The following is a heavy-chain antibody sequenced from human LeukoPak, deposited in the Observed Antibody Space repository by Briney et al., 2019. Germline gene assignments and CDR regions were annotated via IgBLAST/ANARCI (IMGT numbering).Heavy chain of an antibody. V-gene: IGHV3-21*01. CDR2: ISSSSSYI. D-gene: IGHD3-22*01. Sequence: GGSLRLSRAASGFTFSSYSMNWVRQAPGKGLEWVSSISSSSSYIYYADSVKGRFTISRDNAKNSLYLQMNSLRAEDTAVYYCASLENTMIGQYYFDYWGQGTLVTVSS. CDR1: GFTFSSYS. J-gene: IGHJ4*02. CDR3: ASLENTMIGQYYFDY.